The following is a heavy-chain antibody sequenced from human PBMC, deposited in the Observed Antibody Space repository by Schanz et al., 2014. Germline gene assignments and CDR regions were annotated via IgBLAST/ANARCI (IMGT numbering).Heavy chain of an antibody. D-gene: IGHD5-12*01. Sequence: EVQMVQSGGGLVRPGGSLRLSCTASGFTFSNYHMNWVRQAPGKGLEWISYISRTSTTIYYAGSVRGRFTVSRDNGKHSLYLQLDSVRDEDTAVYFCAREEGYGGSDCCARALVYWGQGSLVTVSS. CDR1: GFTFSNYH. J-gene: IGHJ4*02. CDR3: AREEGYGGSDCCARALVY. V-gene: IGHV3-48*02. CDR2: ISRTSTTI.